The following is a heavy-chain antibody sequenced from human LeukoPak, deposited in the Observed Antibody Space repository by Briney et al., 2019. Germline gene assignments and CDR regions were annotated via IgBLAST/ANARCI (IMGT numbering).Heavy chain of an antibody. J-gene: IGHJ5*02. CDR2: ISSNGGST. CDR1: GFTFGSYA. V-gene: IGHV3-64*01. Sequence: GGSLRLSCAASGFTFGSYAMHWVRQAPGKGLEYVSAISSNGGSTYYANSVKGRFTISRDNSKNTLYLQMGSLRAEDMAVYYCARGGYSVSAFDPWGQGTLVTVSS. CDR3: ARGGYSVSAFDP. D-gene: IGHD5-18*01.